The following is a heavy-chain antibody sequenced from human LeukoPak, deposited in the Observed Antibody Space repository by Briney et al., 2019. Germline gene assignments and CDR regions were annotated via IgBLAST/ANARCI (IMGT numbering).Heavy chain of an antibody. D-gene: IGHD2-2*01. CDR1: GGTFSSYA. V-gene: IGHV1-69*05. CDR3: AVGVVPAAFDAFDI. Sequence: SVKVSCKASGGTFSSYALSWVRQAHGHGLEWMGRIIPIFGTANYAQKFQGRVTITTDESTRTAYMELSSLRSEDTAVYYRAVGVVPAAFDAFDIWGQGTMVTVSS. J-gene: IGHJ3*02. CDR2: IIPIFGTA.